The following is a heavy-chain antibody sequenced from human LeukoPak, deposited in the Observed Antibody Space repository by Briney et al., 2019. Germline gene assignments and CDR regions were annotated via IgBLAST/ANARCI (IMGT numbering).Heavy chain of an antibody. V-gene: IGHV1-69*04. CDR2: IIPILGIA. CDR3: ARMSTSGSYQYYFDY. J-gene: IGHJ4*02. Sequence: ASVKVSCKASGGTFSSYAISWVRQAPGQGLEWMGRIIPILGIANYAQKFQGRVTITADKSTSTAYMELSSLRSEDTAVYYCARMSTSGSYQYYFDYWGQGTLVTVSS. CDR1: GGTFSSYA. D-gene: IGHD1-26*01.